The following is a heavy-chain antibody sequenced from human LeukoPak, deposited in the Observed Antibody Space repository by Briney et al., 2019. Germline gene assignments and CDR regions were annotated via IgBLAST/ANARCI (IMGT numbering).Heavy chain of an antibody. V-gene: IGHV1-18*01. Sequence: ASVKVSCKASGYTFTSYGISWVRQAPGQGLEWMGWISAYNGNTNYAQKLQGRVSLTTDTPTSTVYMELRSLRSDDTAVYYCARDHLGFWAPGGDAFDVWGQGTMVTVSS. CDR2: ISAYNGNT. J-gene: IGHJ3*01. D-gene: IGHD3-3*01. CDR1: GYTFTSYG. CDR3: ARDHLGFWAPGGDAFDV.